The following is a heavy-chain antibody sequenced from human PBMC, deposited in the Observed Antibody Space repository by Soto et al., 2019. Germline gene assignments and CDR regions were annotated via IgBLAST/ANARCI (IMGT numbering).Heavy chain of an antibody. J-gene: IGHJ4*02. Sequence: QVQLVESGGGLVKPGGSLRLSCAASGFTFSDYYMSWIRQAPGKGLEWVSYISRSSSYTNYADSVNGRFTISRDNAKNSLYLKMNSRRADDTAVFYCAGGGGSYLPDYWGQGTLVTVSS. CDR2: ISRSSSYT. CDR1: GFTFSDYY. CDR3: AGGGGSYLPDY. D-gene: IGHD1-26*01. V-gene: IGHV3-11*05.